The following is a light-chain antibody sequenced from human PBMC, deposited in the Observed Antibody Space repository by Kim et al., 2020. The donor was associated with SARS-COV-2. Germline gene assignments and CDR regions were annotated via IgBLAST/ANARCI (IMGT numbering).Light chain of an antibody. CDR2: RNN. J-gene: IGLJ2*01. CDR3: AAWDDSLSAVL. V-gene: IGLV1-47*01. CDR1: RSNIGSNY. Sequence: GQRVTISCSGSRSNIGSNYVYWYQQLPGTAPKLLIYRNNQRPSGVPDRFSGSKSGTSASLAISGLRSEDEADYYCAAWDDSLSAVLFGGGTQLTVL.